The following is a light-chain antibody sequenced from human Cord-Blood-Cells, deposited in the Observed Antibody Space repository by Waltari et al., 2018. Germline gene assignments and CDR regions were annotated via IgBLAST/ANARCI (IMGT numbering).Light chain of an antibody. CDR2: DVS. CDR1: SIDVGGYNY. Sequence: QAALTQPASVSGDPGQAITISCPGTSIDVGGYNYVSWYQQHPGKAPKLMIYDVSKRPSGVSNRFSGSKSGNTASLTISGLQAEDEADYYCSSYTSSSRVFGGGTKLTVL. V-gene: IGLV2-14*01. J-gene: IGLJ3*02. CDR3: SSYTSSSRV.